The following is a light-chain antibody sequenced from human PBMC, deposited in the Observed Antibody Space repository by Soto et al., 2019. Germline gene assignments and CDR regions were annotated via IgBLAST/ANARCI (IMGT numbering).Light chain of an antibody. V-gene: IGKV1-39*01. CDR3: QQGYSPVRT. J-gene: IGKJ1*01. CDR2: SAS. Sequence: IQMTQSPSTLSASLGDRVTISCRASQNIGTYLYWYQQKPGKSHKFLINSASILEDGVPSRFSGSGSGTDFSFIISSLQPEDFATYYCQQGYSPVRTFGQATK. CDR1: QNIGTY.